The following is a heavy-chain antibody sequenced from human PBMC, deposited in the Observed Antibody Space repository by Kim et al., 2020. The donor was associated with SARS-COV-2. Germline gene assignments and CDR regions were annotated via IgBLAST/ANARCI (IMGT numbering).Heavy chain of an antibody. CDR3: ATGSGYTEYFQH. Sequence: SETLSLTCTVSGGSISSGGYYWSWIRQHPGKGLEWIGYIYYSGSTYYNPSLKSRVTISVDTSKNQFSLKLSSVTAADTAVYYCATGSGYTEYFQHWGQGTLVTVSS. J-gene: IGHJ1*01. V-gene: IGHV4-31*03. D-gene: IGHD6-25*01. CDR2: IYYSGST. CDR1: GGSISSGGYY.